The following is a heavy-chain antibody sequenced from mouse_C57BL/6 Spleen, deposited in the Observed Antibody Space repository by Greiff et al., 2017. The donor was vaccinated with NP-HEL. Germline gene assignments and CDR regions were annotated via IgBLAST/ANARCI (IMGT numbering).Heavy chain of an antibody. CDR1: GYTFTDYY. D-gene: IGHD2-10*02. V-gene: IGHV1-76*01. Sequence: VQGVESGAELVRPGASVKLSCKASGYTFTDYYINWVKQRPGQGLEWIARIYPGSGNTYYNEKFKGKATLTAEKSSSTAYMQLSSLTSEDSAVYFCARSGYGNYEGFAYWGQGTLVTVSA. CDR3: ARSGYGNYEGFAY. CDR2: IYPGSGNT. J-gene: IGHJ3*01.